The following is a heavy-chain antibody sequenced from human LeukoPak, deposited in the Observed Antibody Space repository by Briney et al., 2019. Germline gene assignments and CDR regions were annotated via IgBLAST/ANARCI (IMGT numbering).Heavy chain of an antibody. CDR3: AHSRIDTQDKQPQRPFYWYFDL. CDR1: GFSLSTSGVG. CDR2: IYWDDDK. V-gene: IGHV2-5*02. Sequence: SGPTLVKPTQTLTLTCTFSGFSLSTSGVGVGWIRQPPGKALEWLALIYWDDDKRYSPSLKSRLTITKDTSKNQVVLTMTNMDPVDTATYYCAHSRIDTQDKQPQRPFYWYFDLWGRGTLVTVSS. D-gene: IGHD1-26*01. J-gene: IGHJ2*01.